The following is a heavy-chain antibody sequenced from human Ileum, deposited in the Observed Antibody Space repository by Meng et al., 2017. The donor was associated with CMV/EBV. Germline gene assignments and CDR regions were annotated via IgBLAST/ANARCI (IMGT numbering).Heavy chain of an antibody. J-gene: IGHJ4*02. CDR1: TDT. Sequence: TDTINWVRQAPGKGLEWVSSISDSSSYIFYADSVKGRFTISRDNAKNSLYLQLNSLTAEDTAVYYCARGERYCRDSNCYRAYYFDSWGQGALVTVSS. V-gene: IGHV3-21*01. D-gene: IGHD2-2*02. CDR3: ARGERYCRDSNCYRAYYFDS. CDR2: ISDSSSYI.